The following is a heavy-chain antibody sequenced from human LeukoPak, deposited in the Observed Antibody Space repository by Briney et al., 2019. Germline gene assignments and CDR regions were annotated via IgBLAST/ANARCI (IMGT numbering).Heavy chain of an antibody. D-gene: IGHD3-16*02. V-gene: IGHV3-74*01. CDR2: IDGDGYST. J-gene: IGHJ4*02. CDR1: GFTFSTYA. CDR3: ARDFRYSPDY. Sequence: PGGSLRLSCAASGFTFSTYAMSWVRQAPGKGLVWVSRIDGDGYSTTYADSVKGRFTISRDNAKNTLYLQMNSLRAEDTAVYYCARDFRYSPDYWGQGTLVTVSS.